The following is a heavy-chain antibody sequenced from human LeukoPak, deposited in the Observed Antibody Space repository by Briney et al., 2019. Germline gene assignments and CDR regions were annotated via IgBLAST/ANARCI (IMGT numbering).Heavy chain of an antibody. V-gene: IGHV3-7*01. D-gene: IGHD3-3*01. J-gene: IGHJ4*02. CDR3: ARDSVGGYYDFWSGYSHCFDY. CDR1: GFTFSSLW. Sequence: GGSLRLSCAASGFTFSSLWMSWVRRAPGKGREGVANIKQDGREKYCVEALKDRFTVSRDNAKNSLYLQMNSLRAEDTAVYYCARDSVGGYYDFWSGYSHCFDYWGQGTLVTVSS. CDR2: IKQDGREK.